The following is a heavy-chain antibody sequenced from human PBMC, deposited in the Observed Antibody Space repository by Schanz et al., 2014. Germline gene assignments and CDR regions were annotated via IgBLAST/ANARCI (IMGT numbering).Heavy chain of an antibody. CDR3: AKDQLANYRGSGYNWFDP. V-gene: IGHV3-30*02. J-gene: IGHJ5*02. CDR1: GFTFSSYG. Sequence: QVQLVESGGGVVQPGGSLRLSCAASGFTFSSYGMHWVRQAPGKGLEWVTFIRFDGSDKYYADSVKGRFSVSRDNSKNTLYLQMNSLGADDTAVYYCAKDQLANYRGSGYNWFDPWGQGTLVTVSS. D-gene: IGHD3-10*01. CDR2: IRFDGSDK.